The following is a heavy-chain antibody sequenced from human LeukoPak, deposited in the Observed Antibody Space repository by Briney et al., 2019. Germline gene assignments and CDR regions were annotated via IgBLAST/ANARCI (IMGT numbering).Heavy chain of an antibody. CDR2: ISGSGGST. CDR3: AKSPRLTMIVVVIPKSYYFDY. J-gene: IGHJ4*02. D-gene: IGHD3-22*01. CDR1: GFTFSSYA. Sequence: GGSLRLSCAASGFTFSSYAMSWVRQAPGKGLEWVSAISGSGGSTYYADPVKGRFTISRDNSKNTLYLQMNSLRAEDTAVYYCAKSPRLTMIVVVIPKSYYFDYWGQGTLVTVSS. V-gene: IGHV3-23*01.